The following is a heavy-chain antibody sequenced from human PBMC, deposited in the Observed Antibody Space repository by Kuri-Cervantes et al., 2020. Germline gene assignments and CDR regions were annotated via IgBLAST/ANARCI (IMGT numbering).Heavy chain of an antibody. CDR2: IKGDGSST. CDR3: ARESYGSGSPTNY. D-gene: IGHD3-10*01. Sequence: GGSLRLSCAASGFTFSNYWMHWVRQTPGRGLVWVSRIKGDGSSTSYADSVKGRFTISRDNSKNTLYLQMNSLRAEDTAVYYCARESYGSGSPTNYWGQGTLVTVSS. J-gene: IGHJ4*02. V-gene: IGHV3-74*01. CDR1: GFTFSNYW.